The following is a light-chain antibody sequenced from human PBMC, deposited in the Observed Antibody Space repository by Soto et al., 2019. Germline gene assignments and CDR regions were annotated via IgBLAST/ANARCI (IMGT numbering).Light chain of an antibody. CDR2: GAS. V-gene: IGKV3-20*01. J-gene: IGKJ5*01. CDR1: QSVSSN. CDR3: QQYGSSPIT. Sequence: EIVLTQSPGTLSGSPGERATLSWRASQSVSSNLAWYQQKPGQAPRLLIYGASTRATGIPARFSGSGYGTDFSLTISRLQPEDFVIYYCQQYGSSPITFGQGTRLEIK.